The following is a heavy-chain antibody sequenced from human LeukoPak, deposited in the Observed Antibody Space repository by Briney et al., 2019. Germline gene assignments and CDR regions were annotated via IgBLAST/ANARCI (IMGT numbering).Heavy chain of an antibody. Sequence: AASVKVSCKASGYTFTSYYMHWVRQAPGQGLEWMGWINPNSGGTNYAQKFQGRVTMTRDTSISTAYMELSRLRSDDTAVYYCASPSPYYDSSGYGAFDIWGQGTMVTVSS. CDR2: INPNSGGT. V-gene: IGHV1-2*02. CDR1: GYTFTSYY. D-gene: IGHD3-22*01. CDR3: ASPSPYYDSSGYGAFDI. J-gene: IGHJ3*02.